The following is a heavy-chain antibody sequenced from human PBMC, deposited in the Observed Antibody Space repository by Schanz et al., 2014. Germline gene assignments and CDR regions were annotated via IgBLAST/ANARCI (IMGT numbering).Heavy chain of an antibody. D-gene: IGHD7-27*01. Sequence: VQLMESGGGLVKPGGSLRLSCGVSGFTASSHSMNWVRQAPGKGLEWVAVISYDGSFKNYADSVRGRITMSRDNSKNTMYLQINNLRADDTAVYYCARELPGVVAFDFWGQGTMVTVSS. J-gene: IGHJ3*01. CDR1: GFTASSHS. V-gene: IGHV3-33*08. CDR2: ISYDGSFK. CDR3: ARELPGVVAFDF.